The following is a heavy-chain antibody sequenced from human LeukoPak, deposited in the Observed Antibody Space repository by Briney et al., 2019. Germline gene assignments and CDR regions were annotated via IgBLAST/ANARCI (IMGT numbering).Heavy chain of an antibody. V-gene: IGHV4-61*02. D-gene: IGHD6-19*01. Sequence: PSETLSLTCTVSGGSISSGSYYWSWIRQTAGKGLEWIGRISTSGSTDYNPSLKSRVAISVDSSKNQFSLKLNSVTAADTAVYYCARGRRRIAVAGSAFDIWGQGTMVTVSS. CDR3: ARGRRRIAVAGSAFDI. CDR2: ISTSGST. CDR1: GGSISSGSYY. J-gene: IGHJ3*02.